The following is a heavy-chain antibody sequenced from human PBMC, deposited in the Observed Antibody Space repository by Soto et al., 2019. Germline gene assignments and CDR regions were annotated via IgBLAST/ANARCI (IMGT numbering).Heavy chain of an antibody. D-gene: IGHD2-21*02. Sequence: ASVKVSCEDSGYTFTGYYMHGVRQAPGQGLEWMGWINPNSGGTNYAQKFQGRVTMTRDTSISTAYMELSRLRSDDTAVYYCARDREAYCGGDCPFDYWGQGTLVTVSS. CDR3: ARDREAYCGGDCPFDY. CDR1: GYTFTGYY. CDR2: INPNSGGT. V-gene: IGHV1-2*02. J-gene: IGHJ4*02.